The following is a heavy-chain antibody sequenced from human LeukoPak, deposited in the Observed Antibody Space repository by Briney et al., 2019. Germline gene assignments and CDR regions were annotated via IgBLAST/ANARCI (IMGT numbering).Heavy chain of an antibody. CDR1: GGSISSSSNY. CDR3: ARGLTCSSTSCYGISDGMDV. J-gene: IGHJ6*02. V-gene: IGHV4-39*07. Sequence: SETLSLTCTVSGGSISSSSNYWGWIRQPPGKGLEWIGSIYYSGSTYYNPSLKSRVTISVDTSKNQFSLKLSSVTAADTAVYYCARGLTCSSTSCYGISDGMDVWGQGTTVTVSS. CDR2: IYYSGST. D-gene: IGHD2-2*01.